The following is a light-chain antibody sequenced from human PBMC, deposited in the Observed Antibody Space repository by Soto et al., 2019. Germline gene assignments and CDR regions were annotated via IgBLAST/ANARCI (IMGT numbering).Light chain of an antibody. V-gene: IGKV1-39*01. CDR3: QQSYSTPYT. Sequence: DLQMTQSPSSLSASVEDRVIITCRASQSISNHLNWYQQKPGKAPKLLIFAASSLQSGVPSRFSGSRSGPDFTLTISSLQPEDFATYYCQQSYSTPYTFGQGTKLEIK. J-gene: IGKJ2*01. CDR2: AAS. CDR1: QSISNH.